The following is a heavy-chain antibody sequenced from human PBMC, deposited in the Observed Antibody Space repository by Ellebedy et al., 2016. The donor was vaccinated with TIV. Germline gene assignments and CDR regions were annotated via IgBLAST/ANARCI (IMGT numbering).Heavy chain of an antibody. J-gene: IGHJ6*02. CDR3: ARDEDYNPYYYGMDV. V-gene: IGHV1-3*01. CDR2: INAGNGDT. CDR1: GYTFTNYA. D-gene: IGHD4-11*01. Sequence: ASVKVSXXASGYTFTNYAIHWVRQAPGQRLEWMGWINAGNGDTKYSQKFQGRVTITRDTSASTVYMELSSLRSEDTAVYYCARDEDYNPYYYGMDVWGQGTTVTVSS.